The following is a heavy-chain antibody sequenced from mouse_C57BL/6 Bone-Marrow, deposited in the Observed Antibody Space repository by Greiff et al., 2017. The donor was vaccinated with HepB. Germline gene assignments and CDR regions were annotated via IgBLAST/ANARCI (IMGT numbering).Heavy chain of an antibody. D-gene: IGHD2-4*01. V-gene: IGHV5-15*01. CDR3: ATLYDYEGAMDY. CDR2: ISNLAYSI. CDR1: GFTFSDYG. Sequence: EVKVVESGGGLVQPGGSLKLSCAASGFTFSDYGMAWVRQAPRKGPEWVAFISNLAYSIYYADTVTGRFTISRENAKNTLYLEMSSLRSEDTAMYYFATLYDYEGAMDYWGQGTSVTVSS. J-gene: IGHJ4*01.